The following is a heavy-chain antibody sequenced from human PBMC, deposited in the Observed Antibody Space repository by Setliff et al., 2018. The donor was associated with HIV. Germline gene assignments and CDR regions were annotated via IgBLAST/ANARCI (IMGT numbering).Heavy chain of an antibody. J-gene: IGHJ1*01. CDR1: NVSFNSYY. D-gene: IGHD2-15*01. Sequence: SETLSLTCTVSNVSFNSYYWSWIRHPAGRALEWIGRIYSSGSTNYNPSLKSRVKMSLDTSKSQFSLKLSSVTAADTAVYFCARDPYCSGDGCFRYYQHWGRGTLVTVSS. CDR2: IYSSGST. CDR3: ARDPYCSGDGCFRYYQH. V-gene: IGHV4-4*07.